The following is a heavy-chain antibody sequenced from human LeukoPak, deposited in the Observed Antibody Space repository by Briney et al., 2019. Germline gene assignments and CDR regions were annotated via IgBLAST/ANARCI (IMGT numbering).Heavy chain of an antibody. CDR1: GYSISSDYY. CDR2: IYHSGST. J-gene: IGHJ6*03. V-gene: IGHV4-38-2*01. CDR3: ARHSPQNYYYYYYMDV. Sequence: SETLSLTCAVSGYSISSDYYWGWIRQPPGKGLEWVGSIYHSGSTYYNPSLKSRVTISVDTSKNQFSLKLSSVTAADTAVYYCARHSPQNYYYYYYMDVWGKGTTVTVSS.